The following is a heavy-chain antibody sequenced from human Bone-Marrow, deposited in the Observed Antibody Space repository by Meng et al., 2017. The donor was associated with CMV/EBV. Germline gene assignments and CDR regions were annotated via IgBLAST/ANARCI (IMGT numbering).Heavy chain of an antibody. CDR1: GGSISSSSYY. J-gene: IGHJ4*02. CDR2: IYYSGST. V-gene: IGHV4-39*01. Sequence: SETLSLTCTVSGGSISSSSYYWGWIRQPPGKGLEWIGSIYYSGSTYYNPSLKSRVTISVDTSKNQFFLKLSSVTAADTAVYYCARSNFTYYYDSSGYYLFDYWGQGTLVTVSS. D-gene: IGHD3-22*01. CDR3: ARSNFTYYYDSSGYYLFDY.